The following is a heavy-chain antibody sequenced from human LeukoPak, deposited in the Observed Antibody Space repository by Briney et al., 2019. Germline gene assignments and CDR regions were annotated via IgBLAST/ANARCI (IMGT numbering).Heavy chain of an antibody. CDR3: ARAGPRGLGSNYYYYYMDV. CDR2: INWNGGST. V-gene: IGHV3-20*04. Sequence: GGSPRLSCAASGFTFDDYGMSWVRQAPGKGLEWVSGINWNGGSTGYADSVKGRFTISRDNAKNSLYLQMNSLRAEDTAVYYCARAGPRGLGSNYYYYYMDVWGKGTTVTVSS. CDR1: GFTFDDYG. D-gene: IGHD1-14*01. J-gene: IGHJ6*03.